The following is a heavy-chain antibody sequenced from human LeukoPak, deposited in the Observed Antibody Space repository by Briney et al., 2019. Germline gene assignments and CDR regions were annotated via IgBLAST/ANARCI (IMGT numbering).Heavy chain of an antibody. CDR1: GDSISSGDYY. J-gene: IGHJ4*02. V-gene: IGHV4-39*01. Sequence: SQTLSLTCTVSGDSISSGDYYWGWIRQPPGKGLEWIGSIYYSGSTYYNPSLKGRVTISVDTSKNQFSLKLSAVTAADTAVYYCARHRVSFDYWGQGTLVTVSS. CDR3: ARHRVSFDY. CDR2: IYYSGST.